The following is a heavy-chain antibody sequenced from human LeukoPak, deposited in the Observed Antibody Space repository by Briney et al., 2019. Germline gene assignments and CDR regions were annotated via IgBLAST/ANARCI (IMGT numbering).Heavy chain of an antibody. Sequence: GGSLRLSCAASGFTFSSYWMSWVRQAPGKGLEWVANIKQGGSEMYYVDSVKGRFTISRDNTKNSLFLHMSSLRAEDTAVYFCASSYFDNSLHAYDIWGQGTMVTVSS. CDR3: ASSYFDNSLHAYDI. CDR2: IKQGGSEM. CDR1: GFTFSSYW. V-gene: IGHV3-7*01. D-gene: IGHD3-22*01. J-gene: IGHJ3*02.